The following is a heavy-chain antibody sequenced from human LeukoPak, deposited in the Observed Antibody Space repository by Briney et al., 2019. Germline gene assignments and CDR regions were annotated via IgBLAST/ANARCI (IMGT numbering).Heavy chain of an antibody. J-gene: IGHJ5*02. V-gene: IGHV3-23*01. Sequence: GGSLRLSCAASGFTFSSYAMSWVRQAPGKGLEWVSAISGSGGSTYYADSVKGRFTIFRDNAKNLLYLQMNSLRAEDTAVYYCAREYSGRYFGWFDPWGQGTLVTVSS. CDR3: AREYSGRYFGWFDP. CDR1: GFTFSSYA. CDR2: ISGSGGST. D-gene: IGHD1-26*01.